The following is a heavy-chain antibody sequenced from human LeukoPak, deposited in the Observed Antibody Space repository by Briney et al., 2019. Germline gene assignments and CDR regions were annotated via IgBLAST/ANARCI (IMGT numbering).Heavy chain of an antibody. CDR1: GASIDSYY. CDR2: IYSSGNT. J-gene: IGHJ4*02. Sequence: SETLSLTCTVSGASIDSYYWSWIRQPAGRGLEWIGRIYSSGNTDYNPALKSRVIMSIDTSRNQLSLKLTSVTAADTAVYYCARDYDKAFDSWGRGTLVTVSS. V-gene: IGHV4-4*07. D-gene: IGHD3-9*01. CDR3: ARDYDKAFDS.